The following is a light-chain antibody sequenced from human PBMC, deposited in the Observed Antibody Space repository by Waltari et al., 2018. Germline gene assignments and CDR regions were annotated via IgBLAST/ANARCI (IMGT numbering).Light chain of an antibody. CDR1: NSNIATNY. Sequence: QSVLTQPPSASGTPGQTVTISCSVSNSNIATNYVSWYQHVPGTAPNLLLYRNNQRPSGVPDRFSGSKSGTSASLAISGLRSEDEADYYCAAWDDSLSGWVFGGGTKLTVL. CDR3: AAWDDSLSGWV. J-gene: IGLJ3*02. V-gene: IGLV1-47*01. CDR2: RNN.